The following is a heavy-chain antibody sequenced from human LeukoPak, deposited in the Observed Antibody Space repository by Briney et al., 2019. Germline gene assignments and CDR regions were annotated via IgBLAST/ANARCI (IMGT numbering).Heavy chain of an antibody. D-gene: IGHD1/OR15-1a*01. CDR3: AKDLSWNTADR. CDR1: GFTYTNYW. CDR2: INPDATII. J-gene: IGHJ5*02. Sequence: PGGSLRLSCVASGFTYTNYWMHWFRQVSGKGPVWVSRINPDATIIDYADFVKGRFTISRDNAKNLLFLHMRGLRVDDTALYYCAKDLSWNTADRWGQGTLVTVSS. V-gene: IGHV3-74*01.